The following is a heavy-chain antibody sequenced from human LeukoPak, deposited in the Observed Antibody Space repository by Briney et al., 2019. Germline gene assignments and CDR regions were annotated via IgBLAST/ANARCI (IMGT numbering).Heavy chain of an antibody. D-gene: IGHD2-21*02. V-gene: IGHV5-51*01. CDR1: GYNFPRYW. CDR2: IYPGDSDT. CDR3: SRQALGGDIDI. Sequence: GESLKISCKGSGYNFPRYWIGWLRQMPGKGLEWMGIIYPGDSDTRYSPSFQGLVTISADKSINTAYLQWSSLKASDTPMYYCSRQALGGDIDIWGQGTMVTVSS. J-gene: IGHJ3*02.